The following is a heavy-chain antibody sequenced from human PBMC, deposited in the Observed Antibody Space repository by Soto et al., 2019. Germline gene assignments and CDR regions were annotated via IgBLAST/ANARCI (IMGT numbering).Heavy chain of an antibody. Sequence: GASVKVSCKASGGTFSSYAISWVRQAPGQGLEWMGGIIPIFGTANYAQKFQGRVTITADKSTSTAYMELSSLRSEDTAVYYCARSLKMATIIGPLDYWGQGTLVTVSS. CDR3: ARSLKMATIIGPLDY. J-gene: IGHJ4*02. D-gene: IGHD5-12*01. CDR1: GGTFSSYA. V-gene: IGHV1-69*06. CDR2: IIPIFGTA.